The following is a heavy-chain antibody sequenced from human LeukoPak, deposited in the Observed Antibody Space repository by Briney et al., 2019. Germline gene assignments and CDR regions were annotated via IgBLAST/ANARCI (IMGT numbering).Heavy chain of an antibody. J-gene: IGHJ6*02. CDR1: GGSISSSSYY. D-gene: IGHD3-3*01. CDR2: IYYSGST. CDR3: ARTGSTYYDFWSGYYPHGMDV. V-gene: IGHV4-39*01. Sequence: SETLSLTCTVSGGSISSSSYYWGWIRQPPGKGLEWIGSIYYSGSTYYNPSLKSRVTISVDTSKNQFSLKLSSVTAADTAVYYCARTGSTYYDFWSGYYPHGMDVWGQGTTVTVSS.